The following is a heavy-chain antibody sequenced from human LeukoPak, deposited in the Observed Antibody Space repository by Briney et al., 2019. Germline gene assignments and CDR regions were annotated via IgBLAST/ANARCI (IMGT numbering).Heavy chain of an antibody. Sequence: PGGSLRLSCAASGFTVSSKYMNWVRQAPGKGLEWVSLIYSSGSTYYADSVKGRFTVSRDNSKNTLYLQMNSLRSEDTAVYYCARRGHDYGGSYYFDYWGQGTLVTVSS. CDR3: ARRGHDYGGSYYFDY. J-gene: IGHJ4*02. V-gene: IGHV3-53*05. D-gene: IGHD4-23*01. CDR2: IYSSGST. CDR1: GFTVSSKY.